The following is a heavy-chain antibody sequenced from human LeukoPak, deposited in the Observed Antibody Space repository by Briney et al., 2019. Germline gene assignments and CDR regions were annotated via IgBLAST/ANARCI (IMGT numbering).Heavy chain of an antibody. J-gene: IGHJ3*02. CDR3: ARSCRILDIVATIRARLGGNGFDI. CDR2: IYHSGST. Sequence: PSGTLSLTCAVSGGSISSSNWWNWVRQPPGKGLEWIGEIYHSGSTYYNPSLKSRVTIAVETSKNQFSLKLSSVTAADKAVYYCARSCRILDIVATIRARLGGNGFDIWGQGTMVTVSS. V-gene: IGHV4-4*02. CDR1: GGSISSSNW. D-gene: IGHD5-12*01.